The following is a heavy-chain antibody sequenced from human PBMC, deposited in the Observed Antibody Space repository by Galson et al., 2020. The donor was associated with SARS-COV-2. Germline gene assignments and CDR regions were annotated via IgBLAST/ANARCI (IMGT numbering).Heavy chain of an antibody. Sequence: SETLSLTCTVSNGSISGYHWSWIRQPPGQGLEWIGFIHYIGRTSYNPSLKSRVTMSVDTSENQFSLKLSSVTAADTAVYYCARFWGCTGGNCYLDYWGQGTLVTVS. V-gene: IGHV4-59*13. J-gene: IGHJ4*02. CDR2: IHYIGRT. CDR3: ARFWGCTGGNCYLDY. D-gene: IGHD2-8*02. CDR1: NGSISGYH.